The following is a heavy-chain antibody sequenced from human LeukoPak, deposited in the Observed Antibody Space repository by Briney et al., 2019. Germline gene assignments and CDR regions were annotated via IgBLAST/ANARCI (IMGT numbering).Heavy chain of an antibody. V-gene: IGHV3-23*01. Sequence: GGSLRLSCAASGFTFSSYAMSWVRQAPGMGLEWVSAISGSGGSTYYADSVKGRFTISRDNSKNTLYLQMNSLRAEDTAVYYCAKSYYYGSGTDYWGQGTLVTVSS. D-gene: IGHD3-10*01. CDR1: GFTFSSYA. CDR3: AKSYYYGSGTDY. J-gene: IGHJ4*02. CDR2: ISGSGGST.